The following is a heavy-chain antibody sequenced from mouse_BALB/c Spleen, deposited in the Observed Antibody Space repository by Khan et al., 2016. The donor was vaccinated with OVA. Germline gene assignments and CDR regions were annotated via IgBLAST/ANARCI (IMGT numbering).Heavy chain of an antibody. J-gene: IGHJ3*01. D-gene: IGHD2-14*01. V-gene: IGHV2-5*01. CDR1: GFSLSNYG. CDR3: AKGDDRDGKIAY. Sequence: VQLQESGPGLVQPSQSLSITCTVSGFSLSNYGVYWVRQSPGKGLEWLGVIWRGGNTDYNAAFMSRLSITKDNSKSQVFFKMNSLQADDTAIYYCAKGDDRDGKIAYWGQGTLVTVSA. CDR2: IWRGGNT.